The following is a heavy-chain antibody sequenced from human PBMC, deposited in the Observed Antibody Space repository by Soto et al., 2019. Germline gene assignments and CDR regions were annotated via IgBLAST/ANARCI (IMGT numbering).Heavy chain of an antibody. CDR3: ARGRVVPAAIQGFRAFDI. CDR1: GGTFSSCA. J-gene: IGHJ3*02. Sequence: SVKVCCKASGGTFSSCAISLVRHAPGQGLEWMGGIIPIFGTANYAQKFQGRVTITADESTSTAYMELSSLRSEDTAVYYCARGRVVPAAIQGFRAFDIWGQGTMVTVSS. V-gene: IGHV1-69*13. D-gene: IGHD2-2*01. CDR2: IIPIFGTA.